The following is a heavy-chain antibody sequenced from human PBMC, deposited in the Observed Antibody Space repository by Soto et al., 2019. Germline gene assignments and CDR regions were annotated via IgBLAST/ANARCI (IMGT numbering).Heavy chain of an antibody. V-gene: IGHV1-18*01. CDR3: ARDYRSYDYIWGSYRQTCDY. CDR1: GYTFTSYG. CDR2: ISAYNGNT. J-gene: IGHJ4*02. Sequence: QVQLVQSGAEVKKPGASVKVSCKASGYTFTSYGISWVRQAPGQGLEWMGWISAYNGNTNYAQKLQGRVTMTTDTSTSTAYMELRSLRSDDTAVYYCARDYRSYDYIWGSYRQTCDYWGQGTLVTVSS. D-gene: IGHD3-16*02.